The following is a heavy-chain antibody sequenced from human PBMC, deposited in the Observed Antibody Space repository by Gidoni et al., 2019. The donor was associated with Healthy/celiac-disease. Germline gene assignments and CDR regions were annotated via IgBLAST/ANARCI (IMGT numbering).Heavy chain of an antibody. CDR3: ARVSERITIFGVVIGWFDP. J-gene: IGHJ5*02. CDR2: IIPIFGTA. CDR1: VGTFSSYA. V-gene: IGHV1-69*01. D-gene: IGHD3-3*01. Sequence: ESSVKVSCKASVGTFSSYAIRWVRQAPGQGLEWMGGIIPIFGTANYAQKFQGRVTITADESTSTAYMELSSLRSEDTAVYYCARVSERITIFGVVIGWFDPWGQGTLVTVSS.